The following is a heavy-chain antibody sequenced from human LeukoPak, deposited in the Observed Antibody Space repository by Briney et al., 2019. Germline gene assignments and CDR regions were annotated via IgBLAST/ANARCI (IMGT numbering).Heavy chain of an antibody. CDR2: IKQDGSEK. V-gene: IGHV3-7*01. J-gene: IGHJ4*02. D-gene: IGHD3-22*01. CDR1: GFTFSSYW. Sequence: PGGSLRLSCAASGFTFSSYWMSWVRQAPGKGLEWVANIKQDGSEKYYVDSVKGRFIISRDNAKNSLYLQMNSLRAEDTAVYYCARQDDSSGYYRQPLDYWGQGTLVTVSS. CDR3: ARQDDSSGYYRQPLDY.